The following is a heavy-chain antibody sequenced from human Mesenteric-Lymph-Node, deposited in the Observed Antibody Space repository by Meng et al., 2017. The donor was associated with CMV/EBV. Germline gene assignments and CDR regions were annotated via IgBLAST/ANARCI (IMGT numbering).Heavy chain of an antibody. CDR3: TRGHLGTT. CDR1: GYTFTSYD. CDR2: MNPNSGNT. D-gene: IGHD1-14*01. V-gene: IGHV1-8*02. J-gene: IGHJ4*02. Sequence: ASVKVSCKASGYTFTSYDINWVRQATGQGLEWMGWMNPNSGNTGYAQKFQGRVVMTSDTSITTAYMELSSLTSEDTAVYFCTRGHLGTTWGQGTLVTVSS.